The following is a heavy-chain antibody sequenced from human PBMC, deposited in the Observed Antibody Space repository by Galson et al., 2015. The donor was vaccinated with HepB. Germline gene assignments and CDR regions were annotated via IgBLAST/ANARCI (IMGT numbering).Heavy chain of an antibody. J-gene: IGHJ5*02. CDR2: ILYCGST. D-gene: IGHD4-17*01. CDR1: GGSISSGGYY. V-gene: IGHV4-31*03. CDR3: ARGLTMVTREPHFDP. Sequence: QVQLQESGPGLVKPSQTLSLTCTVSGGSISSGGYYWSWIRQHPGKGLEWIGYILYCGSTYYKTSLKSRIIISIDTSTNQFSLKLTSVTAADTAGYYCARGLTMVTREPHFDPWGQGTLVTVSA.